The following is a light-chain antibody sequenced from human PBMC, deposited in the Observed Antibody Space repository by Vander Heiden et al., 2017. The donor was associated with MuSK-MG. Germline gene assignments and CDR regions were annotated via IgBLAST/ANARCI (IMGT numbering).Light chain of an antibody. Sequence: DIVMTQSPATLSVSPGEGATLSCTASQSIKSNLAWFQQKAVQAPRLVMYGASTRATGIPGRFSGSQSGTEFTLTISSLQSEDLAVYYCQQYDQWPLAFGQGTKVEI. CDR2: GAS. J-gene: IGKJ1*01. CDR1: QSIKSN. CDR3: QQYDQWPLA. V-gene: IGKV3-15*01.